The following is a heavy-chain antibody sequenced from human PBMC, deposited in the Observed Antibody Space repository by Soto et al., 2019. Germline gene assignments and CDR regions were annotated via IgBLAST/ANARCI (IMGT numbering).Heavy chain of an antibody. CDR3: ARATVITPRIDH. Sequence: PSESLSLTCSVSVGSISNSDYYWSWIRQPPGKGLEWIGYIYYSGTTYYSPSLKSRVTISVDTSKSNFSLKLASATAADTAVYYCARATVITPRIDHWGQGTPVTVSS. CDR1: VGSISNSDYY. J-gene: IGHJ4*02. V-gene: IGHV4-30-4*01. D-gene: IGHD4-17*01. CDR2: IYYSGTT.